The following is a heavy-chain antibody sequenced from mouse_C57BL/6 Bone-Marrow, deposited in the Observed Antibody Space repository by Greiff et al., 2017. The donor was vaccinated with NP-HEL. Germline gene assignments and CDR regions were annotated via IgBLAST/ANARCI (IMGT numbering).Heavy chain of an antibody. CDR2: IDPETGGT. CDR1: GYTFTDYE. V-gene: IGHV1-15*01. Sequence: VKLVESGAELVRPGASVTLSCKASGYTFTDYEMHWVKQTPVHGLEWIGAIDPETGGTAYNQKFKGKAILTADKSSSTAYMELRSLTSEDSAVYYCTRSGTGRAMDYWGQGTSVTVSS. D-gene: IGHD4-1*01. CDR3: TRSGTGRAMDY. J-gene: IGHJ4*01.